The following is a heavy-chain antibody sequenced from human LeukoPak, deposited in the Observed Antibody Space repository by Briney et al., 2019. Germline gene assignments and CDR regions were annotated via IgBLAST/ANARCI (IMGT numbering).Heavy chain of an antibody. CDR2: TKHDGST. CDR1: GGSFSGDF. D-gene: IGHD3-3*01. V-gene: IGHV4-34*01. J-gene: IGHJ5*02. CDR3: ARVYDFWSGYRKNNWFDP. Sequence: SETLSLTCAVYGGSFSGDFWSWLRQSPGKGLEWIGETKHDGSTTYNPSLKSRVTISVDTSKNQFSLKLSSVTAADTAVYYCARVYDFWSGYRKNNWFDPWGQGTLVTVSS.